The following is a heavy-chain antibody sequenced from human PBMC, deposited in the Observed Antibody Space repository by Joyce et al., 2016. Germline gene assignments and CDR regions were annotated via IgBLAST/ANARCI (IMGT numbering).Heavy chain of an antibody. D-gene: IGHD3-10*01. Sequence: QVQLQQWGAGLLKPSETLCLTCAVSVGSFSGYYWSWIRQPPGKGLEWVGEIKPSGSANYNPAVRRRVTKSLDTSKNQLCLKLGSVTAADTAVYYWARGLHGSGSYYKDQYYFDYWGQGTLVTVSS. CDR3: ARGLHGSGSYYKDQYYFDY. CDR2: IKPSGSA. V-gene: IGHV4-34*01. CDR1: VGSFSGYY. J-gene: IGHJ4*02.